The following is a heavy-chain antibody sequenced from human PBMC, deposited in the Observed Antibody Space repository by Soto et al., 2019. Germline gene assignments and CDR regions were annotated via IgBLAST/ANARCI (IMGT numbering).Heavy chain of an antibody. CDR2: IIPILGIA. CDR3: ARDTPHLRSAVADY. Sequence: QVQLVQSGAEVKKPGSSVKVSCKASGGTFSSYTISWVRQAPGQGLEWMGRIIPILGIANYAQKFQARVTITADKHTSHAYMELRSLSSEDTAVYYCARDTPHLRSAVADYWCQGNLVSVSS. V-gene: IGHV1-69*08. CDR1: GGTFSSYT. J-gene: IGHJ4*02. D-gene: IGHD3-10*01.